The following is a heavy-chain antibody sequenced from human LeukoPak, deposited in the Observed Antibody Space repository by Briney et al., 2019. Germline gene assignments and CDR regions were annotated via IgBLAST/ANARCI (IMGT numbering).Heavy chain of an antibody. D-gene: IGHD3-3*01. CDR2: IYTSEST. CDR3: AGNIPKAGLRFLALDY. V-gene: IGHV4-4*07. Sequence: SETLSLTCTVSGGSISSYYWSWIRQPAGKGLEWIGRIYTSESTNYNPSLKSRVTMSVDTSKNQFSLKLSSVTAADTAVYYCAGNIPKAGLRFLALDYWGQGTLVTVSS. CDR1: GGSISSYY. J-gene: IGHJ4*02.